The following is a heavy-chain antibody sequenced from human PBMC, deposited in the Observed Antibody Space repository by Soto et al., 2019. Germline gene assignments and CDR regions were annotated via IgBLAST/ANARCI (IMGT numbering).Heavy chain of an antibody. V-gene: IGHV1-24*01. J-gene: IGHJ4*02. CDR2: FDPEDGET. D-gene: IGHD6-13*01. CDR1: GYTITELS. Sequence: ASVKVSCKVSGYTITELSMHWVRQAPGKGLEWMGGFDPEDGETIYAQKFQGRVTMTEDTSTDTAYMELSSLRSEDTAVYYCATGSSQQLAYDYWGQGTLVTVSS. CDR3: ATGSSQQLAYDY.